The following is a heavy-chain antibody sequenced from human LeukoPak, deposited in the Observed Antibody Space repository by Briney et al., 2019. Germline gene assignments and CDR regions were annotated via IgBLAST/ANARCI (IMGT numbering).Heavy chain of an antibody. CDR3: AKDRSLGVTAAINY. Sequence: GGSLRLSCAASGFTFSSYAMSWVRQAPGKGLEWVSTISDSDGSTYYADSVKGRLTISRDNSKNTLYLQMNSLRAEDTAVYYCAKDRSLGVTAAINYWGQGTLATVSS. CDR2: ISDSDGST. J-gene: IGHJ4*02. V-gene: IGHV3-23*01. CDR1: GFTFSSYA. D-gene: IGHD2-2*02.